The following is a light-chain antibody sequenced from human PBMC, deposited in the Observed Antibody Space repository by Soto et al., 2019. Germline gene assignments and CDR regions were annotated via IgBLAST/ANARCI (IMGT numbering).Light chain of an antibody. CDR1: SSDVGGYNH. V-gene: IGLV2-14*01. CDR2: AVS. CDR3: CSYTSLSTVV. J-gene: IGLJ2*01. Sequence: QSALTQPASVSGSPGQSITISCTGTSSDVGGYNHVSWYQHSPGKAPKLILFAVSDRPSGVSHRFSGSKSGNTASLTISGLQAEDEADYYYCSYTSLSTVVFGGGTQLTVL.